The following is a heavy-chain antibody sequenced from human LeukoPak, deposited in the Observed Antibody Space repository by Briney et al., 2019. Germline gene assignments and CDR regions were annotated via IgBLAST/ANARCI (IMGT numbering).Heavy chain of an antibody. V-gene: IGHV3-23*01. CDR2: ISGSGGST. CDR3: ANLSGQTYYDYVWGSYRYTSPDY. J-gene: IGHJ4*02. D-gene: IGHD3-16*02. CDR1: GFTFSSYA. Sequence: GGSLRLSCAASGFTFSSYAMSWVRQAPGKGLEWVSAISGSGGSTYYADSVKGRFTISRDNSKNTLYLQMNSLRAEDTAVYYCANLSGQTYYDYVWGSYRYTSPDYWGQGTLVTVSS.